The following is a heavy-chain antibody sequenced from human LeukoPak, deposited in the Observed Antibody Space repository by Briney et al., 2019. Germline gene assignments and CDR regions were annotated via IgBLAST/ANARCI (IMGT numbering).Heavy chain of an antibody. CDR3: ARGGFIAARRGYNWFDP. D-gene: IGHD6-6*01. Sequence: ASVKVSCKASGYTFTSYYMHWVRQAPGQGLEWMGIINPSGGSTSYAQKFQGRVTMTRDTSTSTVYMELSSLRSEDTAVYYCARGGFIAARRGYNWFDPWGQGTLVTVSS. V-gene: IGHV1-46*01. J-gene: IGHJ5*02. CDR2: INPSGGST. CDR1: GYTFTSYY.